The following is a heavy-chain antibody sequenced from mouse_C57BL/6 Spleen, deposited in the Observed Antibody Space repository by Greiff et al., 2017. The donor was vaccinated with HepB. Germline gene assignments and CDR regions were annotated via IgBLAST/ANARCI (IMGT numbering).Heavy chain of an antibody. V-gene: IGHV1-54*01. CDR3: ARREGGY. J-gene: IGHJ2*01. Sequence: VQLQQSGAELVRPGTSVKVSCKASGYTFTNYLIEWVKQRPGKGLEWVGVINPGSGGTNYNEKFKGKATLTADKSSSTAYMQLSSLTSEDSAVYFCARREGGYWGQGTTLTVSS. CDR2: INPGSGGT. CDR1: GYTFTNYL.